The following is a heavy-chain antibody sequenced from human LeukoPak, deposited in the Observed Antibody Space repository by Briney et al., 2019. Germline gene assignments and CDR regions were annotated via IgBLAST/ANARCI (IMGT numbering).Heavy chain of an antibody. Sequence: GGSLRLSCAASGFTFSSYAMHWVRQAPGKGLEYVSAISTNGGSTYYANSVKGRFTIYRDNSKNTLYLQMGSLRAEDMAVYYCARVRYRLAETYIDYWGQGTLVTVSS. V-gene: IGHV3-64*01. D-gene: IGHD3-16*01. CDR3: ARVRYRLAETYIDY. J-gene: IGHJ4*02. CDR2: ISTNGGST. CDR1: GFTFSSYA.